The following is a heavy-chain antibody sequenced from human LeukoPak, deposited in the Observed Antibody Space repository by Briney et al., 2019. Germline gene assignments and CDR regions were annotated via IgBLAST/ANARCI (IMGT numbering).Heavy chain of an antibody. V-gene: IGHV3-23*01. Sequence: GGSLRLSCAASGFAFSSYAMSWVRQAPGKGLEWVSAISGSGGSTYYADSVKGRFTISRDNAKNSLYLQMNSLRAEDTAVYYCARRNGYNFDYWGQGTLVTVSS. D-gene: IGHD5-24*01. J-gene: IGHJ4*02. CDR2: ISGSGGST. CDR3: ARRNGYNFDY. CDR1: GFAFSSYA.